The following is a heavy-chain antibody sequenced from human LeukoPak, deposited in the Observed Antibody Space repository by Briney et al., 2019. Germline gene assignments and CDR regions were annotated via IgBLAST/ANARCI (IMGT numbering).Heavy chain of an antibody. CDR3: ARGVVGYYYDSSGYTY. V-gene: IGHV4-34*01. CDR2: INHSGST. CDR1: GGSFSGYY. D-gene: IGHD3-22*01. J-gene: IGHJ4*02. Sequence: PSETLSLTCAVYGGSFSGYYWSWIRQPPGKGLEWIGEINHSGSTNYNPSLKSRVTISVDTSKNQFSLKLSSVTAADRAVYYCARGVVGYYYDSSGYTYWGQGTLVTVSS.